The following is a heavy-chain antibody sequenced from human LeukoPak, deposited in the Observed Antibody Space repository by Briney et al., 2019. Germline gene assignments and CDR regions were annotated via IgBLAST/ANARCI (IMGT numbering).Heavy chain of an antibody. J-gene: IGHJ4*02. D-gene: IGHD2-8*01. CDR1: GGSISSYY. V-gene: IGHV4-4*07. CDR2: IYTSGST. CDR3: ARDRDCTDGICYYQFDY. Sequence: SETLSLTCTVSGGSISSYYWNWIRQPAGKGLEWFGRIYTSGSTNYNPSLKSRVTMSVDTSKNQFSLKLSSVTAADTAVYYCARDRDCTDGICYYQFDYWGQGTLVTVSS.